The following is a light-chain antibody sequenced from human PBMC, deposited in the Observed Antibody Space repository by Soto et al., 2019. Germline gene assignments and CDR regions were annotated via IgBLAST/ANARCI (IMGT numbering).Light chain of an antibody. J-gene: IGKJ2*01. CDR3: QQYGRSPYT. CDR2: GAS. CDR1: QSVSSSN. Sequence: EIVLTQSPGTLSLSPGERATLSCRASQSVSSSNLAWYQQKPGQAPRLLIYGASSRATGIPDRFSGSGSGTDFTLTISRLEPEDFAVYYWQQYGRSPYTFGQGTKLEIK. V-gene: IGKV3-20*01.